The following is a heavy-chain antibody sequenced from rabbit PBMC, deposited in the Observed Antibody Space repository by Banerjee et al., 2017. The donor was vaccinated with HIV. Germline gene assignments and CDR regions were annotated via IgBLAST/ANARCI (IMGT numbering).Heavy chain of an antibody. D-gene: IGHD4-2*01. CDR2: IYAGSSDST. J-gene: IGHJ4*01. CDR3: ARGLSGYAGGVDL. CDR1: GFSFSSSYY. Sequence: QSLEESGGDLVKPGASLTLTCTASGFSFSSSYYMCWVRQAPGKGLEWIACIYAGSSDSTYYASWAKGRFTISKTSSTTVTLQMTSLTAADTATYFCARGLSGYAGGVDLWGQGTLVTDS. V-gene: IGHV1S40*01.